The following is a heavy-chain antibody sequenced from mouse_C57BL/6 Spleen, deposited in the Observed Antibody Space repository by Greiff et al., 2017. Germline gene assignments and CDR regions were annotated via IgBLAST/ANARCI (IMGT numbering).Heavy chain of an antibody. CDR2: ILPGSGST. CDR3: ARNWDGRDAMDY. CDR1: GYTFTGYW. Sequence: VQLQQSGAELMKPGASVKLSCTATGYTFTGYWIEWVKQRPGHGLEWIGEILPGSGSTNYHEKFKGKATFTADTSSNTAYMQLSSLTTEDSAIYYCARNWDGRDAMDYWGQGTSVTVSS. V-gene: IGHV1-9*01. J-gene: IGHJ4*01. D-gene: IGHD4-1*01.